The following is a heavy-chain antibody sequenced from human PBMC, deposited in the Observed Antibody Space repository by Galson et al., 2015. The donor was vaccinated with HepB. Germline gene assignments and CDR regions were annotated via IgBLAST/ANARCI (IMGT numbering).Heavy chain of an antibody. V-gene: IGHV1-69-2*01. CDR3: ARDDSSAKGYCSSTSCYEPFDY. D-gene: IGHD2-2*01. Sequence: VKVSCKVSGYTFTDYYMHWVQQAPGKGLEWMGLVDPEDGETIYAEKFQGRVTITADKSTSTAYMELSSLRSEDTAVYYCARDDSSAKGYCSSTSCYEPFDYWGQGTLVTVSS. CDR2: VDPEDGET. J-gene: IGHJ4*02. CDR1: GYTFTDYY.